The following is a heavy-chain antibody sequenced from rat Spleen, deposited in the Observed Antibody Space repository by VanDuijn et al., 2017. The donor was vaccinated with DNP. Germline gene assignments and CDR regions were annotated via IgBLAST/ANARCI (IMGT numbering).Heavy chain of an antibody. CDR2: IRYDGGTT. D-gene: IGHD4-3*01. J-gene: IGHJ2*01. CDR3: VRWNSGHFDY. CDR1: GFTFTDYY. V-gene: IGHV5-22*01. Sequence: EVQLVESGGGLVQPGRSLKLSCTASGFTFTDYYMAWVRQAPTKGLEWVAYIRYDGGTTKYGDSVKGRFTISRDNAKNTLYLQMNSLRSEDMATYYCVRWNSGHFDYWGQGVMVPVSS.